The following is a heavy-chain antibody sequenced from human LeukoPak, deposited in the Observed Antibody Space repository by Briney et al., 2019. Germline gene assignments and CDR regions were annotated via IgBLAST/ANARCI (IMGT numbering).Heavy chain of an antibody. CDR2: IIPIFGTA. V-gene: IGHV1-69*05. D-gene: IGHD6-13*01. CDR1: GGTFSSYA. CDR3: AREEQQAGDFDY. J-gene: IGHJ4*02. Sequence: ASVKVSCEASGGTFSSYAISWVRQAPGQGLEWMGGIIPIFGTANYAQKFQGRVTITTDESTSTAYMELSSLRSEDTAVYYCAREEQQAGDFDYWGQGTLVTVSS.